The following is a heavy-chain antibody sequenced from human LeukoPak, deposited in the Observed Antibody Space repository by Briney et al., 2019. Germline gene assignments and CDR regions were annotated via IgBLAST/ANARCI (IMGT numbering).Heavy chain of an antibody. D-gene: IGHD3-10*01. CDR1: GFTFSSYG. J-gene: IGHJ4*02. CDR2: IRYDGSNK. V-gene: IGHV3-30*02. Sequence: GGSLRLSCAASGFTFSSYGMHWVRQAPGKGLEWVAFIRYDGSNKYYADSVKGRFTISRDNSKNTLYLQMNSLRAEDTAVYYCAKEDGSGRYYGSDYFDYWGQGTLVTVSS. CDR3: AKEDGSGRYYGSDYFDY.